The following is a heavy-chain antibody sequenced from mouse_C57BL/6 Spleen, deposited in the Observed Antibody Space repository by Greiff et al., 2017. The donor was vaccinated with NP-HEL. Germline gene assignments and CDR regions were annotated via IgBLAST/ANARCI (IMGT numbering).Heavy chain of an antibody. D-gene: IGHD1-1*01. CDR2: IYPRSGNT. CDR1: GYTFTSYG. J-gene: IGHJ4*01. Sequence: QVQLKESGAELARPGASVKLSCKASGYTFTSYGISWVKQRPGQGLEWIGEIYPRSGNTYYNEKFKGKATLTADKSSSTAYMELRSLTSEDSAVYFCAREYYGSSLYYYAMDYWGQGTSVTVSS. V-gene: IGHV1-81*01. CDR3: AREYYGSSLYYYAMDY.